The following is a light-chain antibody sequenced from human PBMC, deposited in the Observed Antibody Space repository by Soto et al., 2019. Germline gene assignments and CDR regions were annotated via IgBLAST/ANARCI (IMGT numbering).Light chain of an antibody. CDR1: SSDIGAFNH. V-gene: IGLV2-14*03. J-gene: IGLJ1*01. CDR3: SSYTSSSSYV. CDR2: DVI. Sequence: QSVLTRPASVSDSPGQSITISCIGTSSDIGAFNHVSWHQQHPGKAPKLIIYDVINRPSGVSNRFSGSKTGNTASLIISGLQAEDEADYYCSSYTSSSSYVFGSGTKVTVL.